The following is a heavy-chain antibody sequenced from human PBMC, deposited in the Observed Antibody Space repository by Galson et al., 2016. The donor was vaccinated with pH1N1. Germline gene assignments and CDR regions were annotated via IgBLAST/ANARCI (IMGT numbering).Heavy chain of an antibody. CDR2: IYHSGRM. CDR3: AREGGITMIVGGDAFDI. CDR1: GYSISSGYF. D-gene: IGHD3-22*01. V-gene: IGHV4-38-2*02. Sequence: SETLSLTCTVSGYSISSGYFWGWIRQPPGKELEWIGSIYHSGRMYYNPSLKSRVTIYVDTSKNQFPLKLSSVTAADTAVYYCAREGGITMIVGGDAFDIWGQGTMVTVSS. J-gene: IGHJ3*02.